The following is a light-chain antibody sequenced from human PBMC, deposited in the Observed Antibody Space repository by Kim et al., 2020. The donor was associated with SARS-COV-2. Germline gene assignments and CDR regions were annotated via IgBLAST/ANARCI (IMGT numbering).Light chain of an antibody. J-gene: IGKJ5*01. V-gene: IGKV1-5*03. CDR3: QQYNNFPCT. CDR2: KTS. CDR1: QSFRSW. Sequence: DIQMTQSPSTLSASVGDRVTITCRASQSFRSWLAWYQQKPGKVPKLLIYKTSIVESGVPSRFSGSGSGTEFTLTISSLQPDDFATYYRQQYNNFPCTFGQGTRLEIK.